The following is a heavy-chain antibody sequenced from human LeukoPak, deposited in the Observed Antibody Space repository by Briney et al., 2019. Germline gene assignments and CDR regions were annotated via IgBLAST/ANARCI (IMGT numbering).Heavy chain of an antibody. CDR1: GDSISSGGYY. V-gene: IGHV4-31*03. CDR2: IYYSGTT. CDR3: ARVGPGNYSPIDF. Sequence: PSETLSLTCTVSGDSISSGGYYWSWVRQHPGKGLEWIGYIYYSGTTYYNPSLKSRVTISVDTSKNQFSLKLNSVTAADTAVYYCARVGPGNYSPIDFWGQGTLVTVSS. J-gene: IGHJ4*02. D-gene: IGHD1-26*01.